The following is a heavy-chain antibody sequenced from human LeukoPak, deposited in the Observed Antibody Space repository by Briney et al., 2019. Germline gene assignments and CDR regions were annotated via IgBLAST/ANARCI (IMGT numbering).Heavy chain of an antibody. J-gene: IGHJ4*02. Sequence: SETLSLTCSVSGGSVRSDISHWSWIRQPPGKGLEWIGYIYYSGSTYYTPSLRGRVTISVDTSKNQFSLNLSSVTAADTAVYYCARGYSLDYWGQGTLVTVSS. V-gene: IGHV4-30-4*01. CDR3: ARGYSLDY. D-gene: IGHD5-18*01. CDR1: GGSVRSDISH. CDR2: IYYSGST.